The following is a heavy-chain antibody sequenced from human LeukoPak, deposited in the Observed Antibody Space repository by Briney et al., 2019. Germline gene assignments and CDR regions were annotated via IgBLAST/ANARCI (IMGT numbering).Heavy chain of an antibody. CDR1: GGSISSYY. V-gene: IGHV4-59*01. J-gene: IGHJ5*02. CDR3: AGSLWDSWSGYNGWFDP. D-gene: IGHD3-3*01. Sequence: SETLSLTCTVSGGSISSYYWSWIRQPPGKGLEWIGYIYYSGSTNYNPSLKSRVTISVDTSKNQFSLKLSSVTAADTAVYYCAGSLWDSWSGYNGWFDPWGQGTLVTVSS. CDR2: IYYSGST.